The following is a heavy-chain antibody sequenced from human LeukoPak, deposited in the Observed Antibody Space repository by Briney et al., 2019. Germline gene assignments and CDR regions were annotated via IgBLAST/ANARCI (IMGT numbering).Heavy chain of an antibody. V-gene: IGHV3-7*01. CDR2: INQNGGEK. D-gene: IGHD6-13*01. J-gene: IGHJ4*01. Sequence: GGSLRLSCAVSGFTFSDYWMNWVRQAPGKGLEWVASINQNGGEKSYVDSVKGRFSISRDNPRNSLYLQMSSLRAEDTAVYYCARDGTAAGLYFDLWGQGTLVTVSS. CDR3: ARDGTAAGLYFDL. CDR1: GFTFSDYW.